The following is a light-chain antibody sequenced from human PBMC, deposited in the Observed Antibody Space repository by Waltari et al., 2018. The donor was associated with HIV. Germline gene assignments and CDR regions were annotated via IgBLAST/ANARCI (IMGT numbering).Light chain of an antibody. V-gene: IGKV1-9*01. CDR2: DAS. CDR3: QQLYTFPLS. CDR1: QGISTS. J-gene: IGKJ4*01. Sequence: DIQLTQSPSLLSASLGDRVTITCRASQGISTSLAWYQQRPGEATRLLIYDASTLQRGVPSRFSGIASGTRFTLTISGLQHDDLAIYFCQQLYTFPLSFGGGTKVE.